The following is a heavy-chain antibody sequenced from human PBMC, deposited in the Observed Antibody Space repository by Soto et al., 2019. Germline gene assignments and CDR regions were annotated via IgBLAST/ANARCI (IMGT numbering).Heavy chain of an antibody. CDR3: ARMYCSGGSCPWPSYYFDY. V-gene: IGHV1-18*01. CDR1: GGTFGSYA. Sequence: ASVKVSCKASGGTFGSYAISWVRQAPGQGLEWMGWISAYNGNTNYAQKLQGRVTMTTDTSTSTAYMELRGLRSDDTAVYYCARMYCSGGSCPWPSYYFDYWGQGTLVTVSS. J-gene: IGHJ4*02. D-gene: IGHD2-15*01. CDR2: ISAYNGNT.